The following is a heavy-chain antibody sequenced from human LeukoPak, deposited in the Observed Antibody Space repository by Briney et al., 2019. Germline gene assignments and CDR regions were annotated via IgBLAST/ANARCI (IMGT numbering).Heavy chain of an antibody. CDR1: GYTFTSYD. CDR3: AVSGYCSSTSCYTRYYYYYGMDV. D-gene: IGHD2-2*02. J-gene: IGHJ6*02. Sequence: GASVKVSCKASGYTFTSYDINWVRQATGQGLEWMGWMNPNSGNTGYAQKFQGRVTMTRNTSISTAYMELSSLRSEDTAVYYCAVSGYCSSTSCYTRYYYYYGMDVWGQGTTVTVSS. V-gene: IGHV1-8*01. CDR2: MNPNSGNT.